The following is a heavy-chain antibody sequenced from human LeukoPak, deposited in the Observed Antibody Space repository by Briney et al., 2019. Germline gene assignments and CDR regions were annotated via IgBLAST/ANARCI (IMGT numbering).Heavy chain of an antibody. CDR1: GFTFSSYA. CDR2: ISAGAGNT. Sequence: GSLRLSCAASGFTFSSYAMNWVRQALGKGLEWVSAISAGAGNTYYADSVKGRFTISRDNSKNTLYLQMNSLRAEDTAVYYCAKENSGTYYADAFDIWGQGTMVTVSS. CDR3: AKENSGTYYADAFDI. J-gene: IGHJ3*02. D-gene: IGHD1-26*01. V-gene: IGHV3-23*01.